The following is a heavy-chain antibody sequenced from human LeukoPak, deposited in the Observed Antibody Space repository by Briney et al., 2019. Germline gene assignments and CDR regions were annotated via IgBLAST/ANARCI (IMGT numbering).Heavy chain of an antibody. J-gene: IGHJ4*01. CDR3: LYYHNGSVGM. CDR2: ITANGDTT. D-gene: IGHD3-10*01. CDR1: GSTFSTNG. Sequence: PGGSLTLSCAPSGSTFSTNGMRCARQAPGKGLEYVSSITANGDTTYYADSVKGRFTISRDHSKNTLYLHMSSLRPEDTALYQCLYYHNGSVGMWGQGTMVTVSS. V-gene: IGHV3-64D*06.